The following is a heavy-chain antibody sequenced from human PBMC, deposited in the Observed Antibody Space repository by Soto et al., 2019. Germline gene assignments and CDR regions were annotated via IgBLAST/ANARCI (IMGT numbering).Heavy chain of an antibody. D-gene: IGHD6-6*01. CDR2: INPNSGGT. Sequence: VASVKVSCKASGYTFTGYYMHWVRQAPGQGLEWMGWINPNSGGTNYAQKFQGRVTMTRDTSISTAYMELSRLRSDDTAVYYCARSIGPGIAARRCCDGWGQGTLVTVSS. CDR1: GYTFTGYY. CDR3: ARSIGPGIAARRCCDG. V-gene: IGHV1-2*02. J-gene: IGHJ4*02.